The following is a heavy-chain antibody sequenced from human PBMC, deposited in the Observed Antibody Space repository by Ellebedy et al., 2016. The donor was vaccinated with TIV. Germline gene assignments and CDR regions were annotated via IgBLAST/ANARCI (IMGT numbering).Heavy chain of an antibody. V-gene: IGHV3-33*08. J-gene: IGHJ4*02. CDR2: IWYDGSNK. D-gene: IGHD4-17*01. Sequence: SLKISCAASGFTFSSYGMHWVRQAPGKGLEWVAVIWYDGSNKYYADSVKCLFTISRANSKNTLYLQMNSLRAEDTAVYYCARGDHHDYGDYLDYWGQGTLVTVSS. CDR1: GFTFSSYG. CDR3: ARGDHHDYGDYLDY.